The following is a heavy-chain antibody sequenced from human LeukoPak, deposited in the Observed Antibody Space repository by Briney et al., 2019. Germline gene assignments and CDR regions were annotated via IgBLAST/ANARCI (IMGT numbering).Heavy chain of an antibody. CDR3: ARDLKMATIKKPSPFDY. D-gene: IGHD5-12*01. CDR1: GFTFSSYG. V-gene: IGHV3-33*08. Sequence: PGGSLRLSCAASGFTFSSYGMHWVRQAPGKGLEWVAVIWYDGSNKYYADSVKGRFTISRDNSKNTLYLQMNSLRAEDTAVYYCARDLKMATIKKPSPFDYWGQGTLVTVSS. CDR2: IWYDGSNK. J-gene: IGHJ4*02.